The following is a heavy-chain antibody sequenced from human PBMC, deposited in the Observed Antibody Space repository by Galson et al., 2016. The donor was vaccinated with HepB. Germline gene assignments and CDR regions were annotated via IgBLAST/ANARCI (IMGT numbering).Heavy chain of an antibody. J-gene: IGHJ4*02. V-gene: IGHV3-23*01. Sequence: SLRLSCAVSEFTFSGYAMNWVRQAPGKGLEWVSSISGSGGSTYYADSVKGRFTISRDNSKNTLYLQMNSLRAEDTALYFCAKCRSSDSTSCPNYWGQGTLVTVSS. CDR2: ISGSGGST. D-gene: IGHD2-2*01. CDR3: AKCRSSDSTSCPNY. CDR1: EFTFSGYA.